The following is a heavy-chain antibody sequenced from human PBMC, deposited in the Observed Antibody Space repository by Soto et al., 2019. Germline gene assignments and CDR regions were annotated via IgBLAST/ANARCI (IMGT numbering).Heavy chain of an antibody. CDR3: SRGGLGLTYYYDSSGYSNWFDP. Sequence: PGGSLRLSCAASGFTFSSYGMHWVRQAPGKGLEWVAVIWYDGSNKYYADSVKGRFTISRDNSKNTLYLQMNSLRAEDTAVYYCSRGGLGLTYYYDSSGYSNWFDPWGQGT. CDR1: GFTFSSYG. CDR2: IWYDGSNK. D-gene: IGHD3-22*01. J-gene: IGHJ5*02. V-gene: IGHV3-33*01.